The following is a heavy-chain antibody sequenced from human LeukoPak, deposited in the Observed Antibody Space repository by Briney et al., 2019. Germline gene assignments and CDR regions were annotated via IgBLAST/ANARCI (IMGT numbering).Heavy chain of an antibody. Sequence: GGSLRLSCAASGFTFSNYAMTWVRQAPGKGLEWVSTISGSDGSTYYADSVKGRFTISRDNSKNTLYLQMNSLRAEDTAVYYCAKNCGGDCYSTFDYWGQGTLVTVSS. D-gene: IGHD2-21*02. CDR2: ISGSDGST. J-gene: IGHJ4*02. V-gene: IGHV3-23*01. CDR1: GFTFSNYA. CDR3: AKNCGGDCYSTFDY.